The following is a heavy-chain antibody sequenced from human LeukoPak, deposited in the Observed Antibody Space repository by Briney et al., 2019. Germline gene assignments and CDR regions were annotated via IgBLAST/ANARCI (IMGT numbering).Heavy chain of an antibody. D-gene: IGHD4-17*01. CDR1: GFTFSSYA. J-gene: IGHJ4*02. Sequence: GGALRLSCAASGFTFSSYAMTWVRQAPGKGLQWFSAISGDAIYIYYLDSVKGRFTTSRDNSKNTLFLQMNSLTADDTAVYYCAKNYGTSRPFYDSWGQGIVVTVAS. CDR2: ISGDAIYI. CDR3: AKNYGTSRPFYDS. V-gene: IGHV3-23*01.